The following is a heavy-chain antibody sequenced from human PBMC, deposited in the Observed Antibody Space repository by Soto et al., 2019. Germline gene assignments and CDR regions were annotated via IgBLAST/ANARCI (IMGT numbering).Heavy chain of an antibody. D-gene: IGHD4-17*01. CDR2: IYYSGST. V-gene: IGHV4-39*01. CDR1: GGSISRSSYY. CDR3: ARHDYGGFGL. Sequence: ETLSLTCTVSGGSISRSSYYWGWIRQPPGKGLEWIGSIYYSGSTYYNPSLKSRVTISVDTSKNQFSLKLSSVTAADTAVYYCARHDYGGFGLWGQGTLVTVSS. J-gene: IGHJ4*02.